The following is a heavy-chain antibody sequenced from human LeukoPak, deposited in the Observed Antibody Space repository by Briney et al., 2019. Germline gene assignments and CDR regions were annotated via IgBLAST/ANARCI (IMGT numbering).Heavy chain of an antibody. V-gene: IGHV3-48*02. CDR1: GFTFSYYS. J-gene: IGHJ6*02. CDR2: IRSSGGTI. CDR3: ARPNTRGEYGMDV. D-gene: IGHD2-21*01. Sequence: PGGSLRLSCAASGFTFSYYSMNWVRQAPGKGLEWISYIRSSGGTIYYAASVKGRFTISRDDAKDSLYLQMNSLRDEDTAVYYCARPNTRGEYGMDVWGQGTTVTVSS.